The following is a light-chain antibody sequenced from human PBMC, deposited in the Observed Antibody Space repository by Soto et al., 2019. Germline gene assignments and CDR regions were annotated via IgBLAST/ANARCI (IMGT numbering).Light chain of an antibody. CDR2: GVS. J-gene: IGKJ4*01. CDR3: QQYGDWPLT. Sequence: EIVMTQSPVTLSVSPGERATLSCRASQSVRSTYLAWYQQKPGQAPRLLIFGVSNRAAGIPARFSGSGSGTEFTLTISSLXSXDFAVYYCQQYGDWPLTFGGGTKVEIK. CDR1: QSVRSTY. V-gene: IGKV3-15*01.